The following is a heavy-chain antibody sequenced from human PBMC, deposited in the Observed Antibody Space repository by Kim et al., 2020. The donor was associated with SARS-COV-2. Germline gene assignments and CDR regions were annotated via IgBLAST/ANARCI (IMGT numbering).Heavy chain of an antibody. D-gene: IGHD6-6*01. CDR2: TRNKANSYTT. Sequence: GGSLRLSCAASGFTFSDHYMDWVRQAPGKGLEWVGRTRNKANSYTTEYAASVKGRFTISRDDSKNSLYLQMNSLKTEDTAVYYCARVGTARHYGMDVWGQGTTGTVSS. J-gene: IGHJ6*02. V-gene: IGHV3-72*01. CDR1: GFTFSDHY. CDR3: ARVGTARHYGMDV.